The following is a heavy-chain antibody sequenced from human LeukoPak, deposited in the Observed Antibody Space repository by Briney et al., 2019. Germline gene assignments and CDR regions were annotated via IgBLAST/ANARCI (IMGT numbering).Heavy chain of an antibody. Sequence: PGGSLRLSCAASGFTLSNAWMSWVRQAPGKGLEWVGRIKSRTDGGTTDYAAPVKGRFTISGDDSKNTLYLQVNSLKIEDTAVYYCTTITYYDFWSGYSNFDYWGQGTLVTVSS. CDR1: GFTLSNAW. J-gene: IGHJ4*02. CDR3: TTITYYDFWSGYSNFDY. V-gene: IGHV3-15*01. CDR2: IKSRTDGGTT. D-gene: IGHD3-3*01.